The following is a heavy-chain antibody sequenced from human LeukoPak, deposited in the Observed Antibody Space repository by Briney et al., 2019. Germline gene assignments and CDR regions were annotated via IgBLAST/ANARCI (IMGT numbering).Heavy chain of an antibody. CDR1: GGSISRGGYY. CDR2: IYYSGST. CDR3: ASVDTAMVGTRA. V-gene: IGHV4-31*03. J-gene: IGHJ3*01. D-gene: IGHD5-18*01. Sequence: SQTLSLTRTVSGGSISRGGYYWSWIRQHPGKGLEWIGYIYYSGSTYYNPSLKSRVTISVDTSKNQFSLKLSSVTAADTAVYYCASVDTAMVGTRARGQGTMVTVSS.